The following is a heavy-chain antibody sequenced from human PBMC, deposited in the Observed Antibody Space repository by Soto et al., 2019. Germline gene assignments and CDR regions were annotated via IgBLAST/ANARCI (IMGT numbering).Heavy chain of an antibody. J-gene: IGHJ3*02. CDR3: TTDWSLKPDAFDI. CDR1: GFTFSSYG. D-gene: IGHD2-21*01. Sequence: PGGSLRLSCAASGFTFSSYGMHWVRQAPGKGLEWVAVIWYDGSNKYYADSVKGRFTISRNNSKNTLYLQMNSLKTEDTAVYYCTTDWSLKPDAFDIWGQGTMVTVSS. V-gene: IGHV3-33*01. CDR2: IWYDGSNK.